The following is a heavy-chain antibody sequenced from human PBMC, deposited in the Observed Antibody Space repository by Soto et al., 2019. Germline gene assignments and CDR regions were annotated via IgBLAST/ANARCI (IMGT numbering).Heavy chain of an antibody. CDR3: ARDHLSVEWLPGPYYYGMDV. D-gene: IGHD6-19*01. CDR2: ISYDGYNK. CDR1: GFTFSSFA. J-gene: IGHJ6*02. Sequence: QVQLVESGGGVVQPGRSLRLSCAASGFTFSSFAMHWVRQAPGKGLEWLAVISYDGYNKNYADSMKGRFTISRDNSNYTLFLRMNSLRGEDTAVYYCARDHLSVEWLPGPYYYGMDVWGQGATVTVSS. V-gene: IGHV3-30-3*01.